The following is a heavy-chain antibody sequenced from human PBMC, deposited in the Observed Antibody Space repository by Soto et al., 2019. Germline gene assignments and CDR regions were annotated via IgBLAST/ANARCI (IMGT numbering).Heavy chain of an antibody. CDR2: IIPIFGTA. D-gene: IGHD1-26*01. J-gene: IGHJ6*02. CDR1: GGTFSSYA. Sequence: SVKVSCKASGGTFSSYAISWVRQAPGQGLEWMGGIIPIFGTANYAQKFQGRVTITADESTSTAYMELSSLRSEDTAVYYCARDLTVGATSLIYYYYCGMDVWGQGTTVTVSS. CDR3: ARDLTVGATSLIYYYYCGMDV. V-gene: IGHV1-69*13.